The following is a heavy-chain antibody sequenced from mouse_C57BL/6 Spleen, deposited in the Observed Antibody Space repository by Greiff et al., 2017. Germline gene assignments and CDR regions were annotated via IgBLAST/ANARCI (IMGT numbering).Heavy chain of an antibody. J-gene: IGHJ1*03. Sequence: VQLQQPGAELVMPGASVKLSCKASGYTFTSYWMHWVKQRPGQGLEWIGEIDPSDSYTNYNQKFKGKSTLTVDKSSSTAYMQLSSLTSEDSAVYYCARGNYGKGHWYFDVWGTGTTVTVSS. CDR1: GYTFTSYW. V-gene: IGHV1-69*01. D-gene: IGHD2-1*01. CDR2: IDPSDSYT. CDR3: ARGNYGKGHWYFDV.